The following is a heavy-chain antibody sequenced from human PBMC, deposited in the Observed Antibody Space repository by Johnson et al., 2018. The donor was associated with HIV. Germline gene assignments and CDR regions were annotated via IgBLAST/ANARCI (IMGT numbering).Heavy chain of an antibody. CDR1: GFTFSNAW. V-gene: IGHV3-66*01. D-gene: IGHD1-7*01. J-gene: IGHJ3*02. CDR2: ISSGGST. CDR3: TTERNWNSVPDVDAFDI. Sequence: EQLVESGGGLVKPGGSLRLSCAASGFTFSNAWMSWVRQAPGKGLAWVSVISSGGSTYYADSVQGRFTISRDNSKNTLYLQMNSLKTEDTAVYYCTTERNWNSVPDVDAFDIWGQGTMVTVSS.